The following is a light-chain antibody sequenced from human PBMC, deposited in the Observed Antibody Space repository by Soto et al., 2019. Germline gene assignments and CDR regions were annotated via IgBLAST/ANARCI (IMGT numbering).Light chain of an antibody. J-gene: IGKJ4*01. CDR3: HQYDYWPFT. CDR2: ATS. V-gene: IGKV3D-15*01. Sequence: EIVLTQSPATLSVSPGETVSLSCRASQSVSTKLAWFQQKPGQAPRLLMSATSTRATGIPARFSGSGSGTEFTLTVSSLQSEDFALYFCHQYDYWPFTFGGGTNVDMK. CDR1: QSVSTK.